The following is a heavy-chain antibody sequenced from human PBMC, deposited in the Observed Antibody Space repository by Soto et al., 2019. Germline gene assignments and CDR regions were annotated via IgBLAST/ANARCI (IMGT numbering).Heavy chain of an antibody. V-gene: IGHV3-23*01. CDR2: ISGSGGST. CDR3: ATRVATWGSGNYYYGMDV. D-gene: IGHD3-10*01. Sequence: EVQLLESGGGLVQPGGSLRLSCAASGFTFSSYAMSWVRQAPGKGLEWVSAISGSGGSTYYADSVKGRFTISRDNSKNTLYLQMNSLRAEDTAVYYCATRVATWGSGNYYYGMDVWGQGTTVTVSS. J-gene: IGHJ6*02. CDR1: GFTFSSYA.